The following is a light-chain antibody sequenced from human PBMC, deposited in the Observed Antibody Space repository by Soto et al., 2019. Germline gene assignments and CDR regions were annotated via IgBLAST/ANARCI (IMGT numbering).Light chain of an antibody. CDR1: QSVSSSY. J-gene: IGKJ1*01. Sequence: LRHSPGTLSFSPGERASLSCRASQSVSSSYLAWYQQKPGQAPRLLVYDVSNRATGIPARFSGGGSGTDFTLTISNLEPEDFAGYYCQQRSDWLWTFGQGTKVDI. V-gene: IGKV3D-20*02. CDR3: QQRSDWLWT. CDR2: DVS.